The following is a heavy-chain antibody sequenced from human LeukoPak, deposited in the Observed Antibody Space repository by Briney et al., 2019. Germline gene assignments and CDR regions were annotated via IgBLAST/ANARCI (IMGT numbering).Heavy chain of an antibody. CDR1: GYTFTSYA. D-gene: IGHD6-13*01. Sequence: ASVKVSCKASGYTFTSYAMHWVRQAPGQRLEWMGWINAGNGNTKYSQKFQGRVTITRDTSASTAYMELSSLRSEDTAVYYCARAPPGMTMGPGDYWGQGALVIVSS. CDR2: INAGNGNT. V-gene: IGHV1-3*01. CDR3: ARAPPGMTMGPGDY. J-gene: IGHJ4*02.